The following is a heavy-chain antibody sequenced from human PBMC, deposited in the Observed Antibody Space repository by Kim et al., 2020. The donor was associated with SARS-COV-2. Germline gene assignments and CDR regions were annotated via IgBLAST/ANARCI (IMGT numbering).Heavy chain of an antibody. J-gene: IGHJ3*02. D-gene: IGHD3-10*01. V-gene: IGHV3-74*01. Sequence: GGSLRLSCAASGFTFSSHWMHWVRQAPGKGLVWVSRIKTDGSNPNYADSVKGRFTISRDNAKNTLFLQMNSLTAEDTAVYYCARDLVAGSGSSDIWGQGTLVTVSS. CDR3: ARDLVAGSGSSDI. CDR2: IKTDGSNP. CDR1: GFTFSSHW.